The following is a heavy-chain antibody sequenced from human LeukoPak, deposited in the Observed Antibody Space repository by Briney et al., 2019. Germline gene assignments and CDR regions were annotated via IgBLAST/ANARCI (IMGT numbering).Heavy chain of an antibody. CDR3: AREGHDSSGYYSNWFDP. D-gene: IGHD3-22*01. CDR2: IYYSGST. CDR1: GGSISSGDYY. Sequence: SETLSLTCTVSGGSISSGDYYWSWIRQPPGKGLEWIGYIYYSGSTYYNPSLKSRVTISVDTSKNQFSLKLSSVTAADTAVYYCAREGHDSSGYYSNWFDPWGQGTLVTVPS. V-gene: IGHV4-30-4*01. J-gene: IGHJ5*02.